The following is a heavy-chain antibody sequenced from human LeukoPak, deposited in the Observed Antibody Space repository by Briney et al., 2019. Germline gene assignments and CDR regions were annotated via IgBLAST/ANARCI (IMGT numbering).Heavy chain of an antibody. V-gene: IGHV4-30-4*01. J-gene: IGHJ4*02. Sequence: SETLSLTCPVSGDSINSGNSHWTWIRQPPGKGLEWLGSVYDSWNNYYNPSLESRITMSVDTSKNQYSLELSSVIAADTAVYYCASYFVGNGGRGYWGQGALVTVSS. D-gene: IGHD3-10*02. CDR1: GDSINSGNSH. CDR2: VYDSWNN. CDR3: ASYFVGNGGRGY.